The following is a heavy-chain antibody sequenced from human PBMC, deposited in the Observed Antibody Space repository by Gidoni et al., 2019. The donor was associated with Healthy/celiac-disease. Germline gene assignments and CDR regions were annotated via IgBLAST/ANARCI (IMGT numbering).Heavy chain of an antibody. J-gene: IGHJ6*04. Sequence: QVTLKESGPVLVKPTETLTLTYTVSGFSLSNARMGVSWIRQPPGKALEWLAHIFSNDEKSYSTSLKSRLTISKDTSKSQLVLTMTNMDPVDTATYYCARVPPPKVYSSVWYWGGYYYGMDVWGKGTTVTVSA. D-gene: IGHD6-19*01. CDR2: IFSNDEK. CDR3: ARVPPPKVYSSVWYWGGYYYGMDV. V-gene: IGHV2-26*01. CDR1: GFSLSNARMG.